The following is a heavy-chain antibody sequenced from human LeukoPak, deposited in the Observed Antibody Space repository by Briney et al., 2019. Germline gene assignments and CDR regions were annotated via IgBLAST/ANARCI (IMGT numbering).Heavy chain of an antibody. Sequence: GGSLRLSCAASGFTFSSYSMNWVRQAPGKGLEWASYISSSSSTIYHADSVKGRFTISRDNAKNSLYLQMNSLRAEDTAVYYCARDPSMDVWGKGTTVTVSS. J-gene: IGHJ6*03. V-gene: IGHV3-48*04. CDR1: GFTFSSYS. CDR2: ISSSSSTI. CDR3: ARDPSMDV.